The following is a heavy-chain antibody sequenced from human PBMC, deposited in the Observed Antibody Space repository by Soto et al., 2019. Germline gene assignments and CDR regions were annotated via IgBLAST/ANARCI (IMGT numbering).Heavy chain of an antibody. J-gene: IGHJ4*02. CDR2: ISYDGSNK. CDR3: AKGLNYYGSVSPFDY. D-gene: IGHD3-10*01. V-gene: IGHV3-30*18. CDR1: GFTFSSYG. Sequence: QVQLVESGGGVVQPGRSLRLSCAASGFTFSSYGMHWVRQAPGKGLEWVAVISYDGSNKYYADSVKGRFTISRDNSKNRQYLQMNSLRAEDTAVYYCAKGLNYYGSVSPFDYWGQGTLVTVCS.